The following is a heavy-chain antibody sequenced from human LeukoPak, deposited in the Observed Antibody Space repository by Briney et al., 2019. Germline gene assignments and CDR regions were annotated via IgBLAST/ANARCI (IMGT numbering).Heavy chain of an antibody. CDR1: GGSISSYN. CDR2: IYYSGST. V-gene: IGHV4-59*08. Sequence: SETLSLTCTVSGGSISSYNWSWIRQPPGKGLEWIGYIYYSGSTNYNPSLKSRVTISVDTPKNQFSLKLSSVTAADTAVYYCARHPTGDLAFDIWGQGTMVTVSS. J-gene: IGHJ3*02. D-gene: IGHD7-27*01. CDR3: ARHPTGDLAFDI.